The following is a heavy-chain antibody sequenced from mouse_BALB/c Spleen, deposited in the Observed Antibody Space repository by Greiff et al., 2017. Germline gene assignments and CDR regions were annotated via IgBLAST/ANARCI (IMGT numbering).Heavy chain of an antibody. CDR3: TREDGYFHAMDY. CDR2: IYPGNSDT. J-gene: IGHJ4*01. D-gene: IGHD2-3*01. CDR1: GYSFTSYW. Sequence: VQLQQSGTVLARPGASVKMSCKASGYSFTSYWMHWVKQRPGQGLEWIGAIYPGNSDTSYNQKFKGKAKLTAVTSASTAYMELSSLTNEDSAVYYCTREDGYFHAMDYWGQGTSVTVSS. V-gene: IGHV1-5*01.